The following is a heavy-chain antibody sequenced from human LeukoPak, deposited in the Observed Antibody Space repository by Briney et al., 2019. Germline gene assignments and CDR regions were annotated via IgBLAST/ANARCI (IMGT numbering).Heavy chain of an antibody. CDR1: GFTVSRNY. Sequence: PGGSLRLSCAASGFTVSRNYMSWVRQAPGKGLEWVSVIYSGGSTYFADSVKGRFTISRDNSKNTLYLQMNSLRAEDTAVYYCARAGPSSSWHQFDYWGQGTQVTVSS. CDR2: IYSGGST. J-gene: IGHJ4*02. V-gene: IGHV3-66*01. CDR3: ARAGPSSSWHQFDY. D-gene: IGHD6-13*01.